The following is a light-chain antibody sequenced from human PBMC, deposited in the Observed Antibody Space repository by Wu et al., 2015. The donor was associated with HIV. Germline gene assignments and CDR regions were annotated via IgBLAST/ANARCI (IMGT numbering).Light chain of an antibody. V-gene: IGKV3-11*01. CDR1: QSVSTY. J-gene: IGKJ5*01. CDR2: DAS. Sequence: ESVLTQSPGTLSLSPGERATLSCRASQSVSTYLAWYQQKPGQAPRLLISDASKRATGIPTRFSGSGSGTDFTLTISSLEPEDVAVYYCQQHGNWPPITFGQGHDWRLN. CDR3: QQHGNWPPIT.